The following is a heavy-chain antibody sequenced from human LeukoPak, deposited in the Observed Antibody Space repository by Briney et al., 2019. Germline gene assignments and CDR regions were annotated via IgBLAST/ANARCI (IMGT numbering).Heavy chain of an antibody. CDR3: TRTYSGSYPVHY. Sequence: SGPTLVNPTQTLTLTCTFSGFSLSTSGMCVSWIRQPPGKALEWLALIDWDADTYYSTSLKTRLTISKDTSKNQVVLTMTNMDPVDTATYYCTRTYSGSYPVHYWGQGTLVTVSS. CDR1: GFSLSTSGMC. J-gene: IGHJ4*02. CDR2: IDWDADT. D-gene: IGHD1-26*01. V-gene: IGHV2-70*13.